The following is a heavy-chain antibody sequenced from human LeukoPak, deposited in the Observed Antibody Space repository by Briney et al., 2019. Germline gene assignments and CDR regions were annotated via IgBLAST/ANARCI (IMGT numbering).Heavy chain of an antibody. Sequence: SETLSLTCAVYGGSFSGYYWSWIRQPPGKGLEWIGEIDHSGSTNYNPSLKSRVTISVDTSKNQFSLNLSSVTAADTAVYYCAKEKYYYDSSGYYYAPFDYWGQGTLVTVSS. V-gene: IGHV4-34*01. CDR2: IDHSGST. CDR3: AKEKYYYDSSGYYYAPFDY. J-gene: IGHJ4*02. CDR1: GGSFSGYY. D-gene: IGHD3-22*01.